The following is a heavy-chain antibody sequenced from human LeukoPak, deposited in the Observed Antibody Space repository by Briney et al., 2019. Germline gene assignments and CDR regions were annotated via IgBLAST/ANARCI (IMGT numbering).Heavy chain of an antibody. CDR1: GFTVSSNY. CDR2: IYSGGST. CDR3: ARAGTPTNAFDI. V-gene: IGHV3-53*05. J-gene: IGHJ3*02. Sequence: GGSLRLSCAASGFTVSSNYMSLVRQAPGKGLEWVSVIYSGGSTYYEDSVKGRFTISRDNSKNTLYLQMNSLRAEDTAVYYCARAGTPTNAFDIWGQGTMVTVSS.